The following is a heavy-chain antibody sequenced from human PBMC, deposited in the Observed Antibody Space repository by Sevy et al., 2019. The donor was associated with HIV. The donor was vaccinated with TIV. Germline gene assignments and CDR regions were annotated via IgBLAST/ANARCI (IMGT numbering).Heavy chain of an antibody. Sequence: GGSLRLSCAASGFTFSSYAMHWVRQAPGKGLEWVAVISYDGSNKYYADSVKGRFTISRDNSKNTLYLQMNSLRAEDTAVYYCASIPDCSGGSYYRIDYWGQGTLVTVSS. J-gene: IGHJ4*02. CDR3: ASIPDCSGGSYYRIDY. D-gene: IGHD2-15*01. CDR2: ISYDGSNK. V-gene: IGHV3-30*04. CDR1: GFTFSSYA.